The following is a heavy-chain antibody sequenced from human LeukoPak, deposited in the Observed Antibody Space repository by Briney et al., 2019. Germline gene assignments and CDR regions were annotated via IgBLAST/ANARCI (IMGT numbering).Heavy chain of an antibody. CDR1: GFTFSSYG. CDR2: ISYDGSNK. CDR3: AKDRWDYYGSGSPLDY. Sequence: PGRSLRLSCAASGFTFSSYGMHWVRQAPGKGLEWVAVISYDGSNKYYADSVKGRFTISRDNSKNTLYLQMNSLRAEDTAVYYCAKDRWDYYGSGSPLDYWGQGTLVTVSS. J-gene: IGHJ4*02. D-gene: IGHD3-10*01. V-gene: IGHV3-30*18.